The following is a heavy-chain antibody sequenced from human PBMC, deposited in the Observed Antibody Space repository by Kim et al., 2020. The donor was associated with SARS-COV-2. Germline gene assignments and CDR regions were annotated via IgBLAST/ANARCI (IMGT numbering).Heavy chain of an antibody. CDR3: AREGADYYDSSGWDQYSNWFDP. D-gene: IGHD3-22*01. CDR1: GFTFSDYY. V-gene: IGHV3-11*05. CDR2: ISSSSSYT. Sequence: GGSLRLSCAASGFTFSDYYMSWIRQAPGKGLEWVSYISSSSSYTNYADSVKGRFTISRDNAKNSLYLQMNSLRAEDTAVYYCAREGADYYDSSGWDQYSNWFDPWGQGTLVTVSS. J-gene: IGHJ5*02.